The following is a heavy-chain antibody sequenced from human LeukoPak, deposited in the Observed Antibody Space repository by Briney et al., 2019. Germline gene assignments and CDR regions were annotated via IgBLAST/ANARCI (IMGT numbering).Heavy chain of an antibody. CDR3: ARDAGHQLSRRNYYAMDV. D-gene: IGHD2-2*01. Sequence: SETLSLTCTVSGASISSSSYYWGWIRQPPGKGLEWIGSIYYGGSTYYNPSLKSRVTISEDTSKNQFSLKVNSVTAADTAVYYCARDAGHQLSRRNYYAMDVWGQGTTVTVSS. CDR1: GASISSSSYY. J-gene: IGHJ6*02. V-gene: IGHV4-39*07. CDR2: IYYGGST.